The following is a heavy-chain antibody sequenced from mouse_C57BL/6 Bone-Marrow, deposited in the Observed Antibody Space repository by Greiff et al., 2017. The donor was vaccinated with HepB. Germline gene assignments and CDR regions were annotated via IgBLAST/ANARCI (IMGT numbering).Heavy chain of an antibody. J-gene: IGHJ2*01. D-gene: IGHD1-1*01. V-gene: IGHV6-6*01. Sequence: DVMLVESGGGLVQPGGSMKLSCAASGFTFSDAWMDWVRQSPEKGLEWVAEIRNKANNHATYYAESVKGRFTISRDDSKSSVYLQMNSLRAEDTGIYYCTRGGTRDYYGSSYYFDYWGQGTTLTVSS. CDR2: IRNKANNHAT. CDR3: TRGGTRDYYGSSYYFDY. CDR1: GFTFSDAW.